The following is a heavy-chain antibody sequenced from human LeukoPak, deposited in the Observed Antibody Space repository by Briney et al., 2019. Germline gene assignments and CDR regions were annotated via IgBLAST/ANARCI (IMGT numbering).Heavy chain of an antibody. J-gene: IGHJ4*02. CDR3: ARSGGWREYYDSSGYYQSFDY. CDR1: GDSISSYY. D-gene: IGHD3-22*01. Sequence: SETLSLTCTVSGDSISSYYWSWIRQPAGKGLEWIGRIYTSGRTNYNPSLKSRVTMSGDTSKKQFSVTLRSVTPAETAVYYCARSGGWREYYDSSGYYQSFDYWGQGTLVTVSS. V-gene: IGHV4-4*07. CDR2: IYTSGRT.